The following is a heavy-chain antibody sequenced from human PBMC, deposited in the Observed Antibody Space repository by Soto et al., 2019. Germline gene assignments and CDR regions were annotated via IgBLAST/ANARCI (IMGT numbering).Heavy chain of an antibody. V-gene: IGHV3-23*01. Sequence: PGGSLRLSCAASGFTFSHYAMSWVRQAPGKGLEWVSGIGSGDTYYADSVEGRFTISRDNSKNTLYLQMNSLRAEDTAVYDCARTYGGKIGEPLDHWGPGATGSAS. CDR1: GFTFSHYA. CDR3: ARTYGGKIGEPLDH. J-gene: IGHJ6*02. CDR2: IGSGDT. D-gene: IGHD2-15*01.